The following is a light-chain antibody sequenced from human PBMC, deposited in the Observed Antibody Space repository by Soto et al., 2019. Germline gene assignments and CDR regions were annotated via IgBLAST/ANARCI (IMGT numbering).Light chain of an antibody. V-gene: IGKV1-5*01. Sequence: DIQMTQSPSTLSASVGGRVTITCRASESISHWLAWYQQKPGKAPKLLIYDASSLETGVPSRFSGSGSGTEFTLTISRLQPDDFATYYCQHYNSYSSTFGQGTKLE. CDR2: DAS. CDR3: QHYNSYSST. CDR1: ESISHW. J-gene: IGKJ2*02.